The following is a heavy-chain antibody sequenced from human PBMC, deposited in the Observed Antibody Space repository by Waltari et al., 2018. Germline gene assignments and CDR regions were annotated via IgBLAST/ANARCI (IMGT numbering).Heavy chain of an antibody. CDR1: GFTFRSYA. J-gene: IGHJ2*01. D-gene: IGHD5-12*01. CDR3: AKDLGGFSGSHWYFDL. CDR2: ISGSDGRT. Sequence: EVQLVESGGGLVQPGGSLRLSCAASGFTFRSYAMSWVRQAPGRGLEWVSSISGSDGRTNYAESAKGRFTIARDNVKNTRFLQMNSLRADDAAVYYCAKDLGGFSGSHWYFDLWGRGTLVTVSS. V-gene: IGHV3-23*04.